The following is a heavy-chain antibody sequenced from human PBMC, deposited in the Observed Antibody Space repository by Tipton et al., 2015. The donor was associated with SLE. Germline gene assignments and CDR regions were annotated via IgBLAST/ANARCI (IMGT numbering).Heavy chain of an antibody. CDR3: ASYVFYGGQRHCHWFDP. V-gene: IGHV4-34*01. CDR2: INHRGST. Sequence: QLVQSGAEVKPSETLSLTCAVYGGSFSGYYWNWIRQPPGKGLEWVGEINHRGSTTYNPSLKSRVTISEDTSKNQFSLKLSSVTAADTAVYYCASYVFYGGQRHCHWFDPWGQGTLVTVSS. CDR1: GGSFSGYY. J-gene: IGHJ5*02. D-gene: IGHD3-3*01.